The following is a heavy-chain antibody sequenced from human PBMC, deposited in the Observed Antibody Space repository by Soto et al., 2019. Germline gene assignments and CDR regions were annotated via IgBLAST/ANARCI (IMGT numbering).Heavy chain of an antibody. J-gene: IGHJ6*03. D-gene: IGHD2-2*01. CDR2: IYYSGST. V-gene: IGHV4-31*03. Sequence: QVQLQESGPGLVKPSHTLSLTCTVSGGSISSGGYYWSWICQHPGKGLEWIGYIYYSGSTYYNPSLKSRVTISVDTSKNQFSLKLSSVTAADTAVYYCARGPWDCSSTSCYGYYYYYMDVWGKGTTVTVSS. CDR3: ARGPWDCSSTSCYGYYYYYMDV. CDR1: GGSISSGGYY.